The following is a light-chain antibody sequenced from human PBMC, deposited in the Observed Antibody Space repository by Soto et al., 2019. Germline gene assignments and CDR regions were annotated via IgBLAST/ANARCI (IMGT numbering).Light chain of an antibody. J-gene: IGLJ7*01. CDR2: EVN. CDR1: SSDVGGYNY. CDR3: SSYGGSNNFVL. Sequence: QSALTQPPSASGSLGQSVTISCTGTSSDVGGYNYVSWYQQRPGKAPKLMIYEVNERPSGVPDRFSGSKSGNTASLTVSGLQPEDEADYYCSSYGGSNNFVLFGGGTQLTVL. V-gene: IGLV2-8*01.